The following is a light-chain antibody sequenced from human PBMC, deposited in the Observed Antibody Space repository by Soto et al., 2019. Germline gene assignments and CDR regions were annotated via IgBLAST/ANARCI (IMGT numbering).Light chain of an antibody. CDR1: QSVGSAY. CDR2: GAS. V-gene: IGKV3-20*01. J-gene: IGKJ1*01. CDR3: QHYGKSPS. Sequence: EIVLTQSPGTLSLSPGERATLSCRASQSVGSAYVGWYQQKPGQAPRLLIFGASRGATGIPDRFSGSGSGTNLTLTINKVEPEDSAVYYCQHYGKSPSFGRRTKVEIK.